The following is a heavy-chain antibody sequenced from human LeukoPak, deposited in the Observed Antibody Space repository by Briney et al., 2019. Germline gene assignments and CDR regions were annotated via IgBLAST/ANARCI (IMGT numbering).Heavy chain of an antibody. Sequence: GGSLRLSCAASGFTFSSYNMNWVRQAPGKGLEWVSSISSSSSYMYYADSVKGRFTISRDNAKNSLYLQMNSLRAEDTAVYYCARDPSGGDYWGQGTLVTVSS. J-gene: IGHJ4*02. D-gene: IGHD3-10*01. CDR1: GFTFSSYN. CDR2: ISSSSSYM. CDR3: ARDPSGGDY. V-gene: IGHV3-21*01.